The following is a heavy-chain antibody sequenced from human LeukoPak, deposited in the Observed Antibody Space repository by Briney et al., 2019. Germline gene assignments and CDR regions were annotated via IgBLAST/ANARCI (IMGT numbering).Heavy chain of an antibody. D-gene: IGHD6-6*01. J-gene: IGHJ4*02. V-gene: IGHV4-39*01. CDR1: GGSISSSSYY. Sequence: PSETLSLTCTVSGGSISSSSYYWGWIRQPPGKGLEWIGRIYYSGSTYYNPSLKSRVTISVDTSKNQFSLKLSSVTAADTAVYYCARPYSSSSTDYFDYWGQGTLVTVSS. CDR3: ARPYSSSSTDYFDY. CDR2: IYYSGST.